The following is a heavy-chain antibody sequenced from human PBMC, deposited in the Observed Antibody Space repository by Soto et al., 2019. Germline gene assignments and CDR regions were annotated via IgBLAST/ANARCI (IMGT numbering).Heavy chain of an antibody. J-gene: IGHJ6*02. D-gene: IGHD3-16*01. CDR1: GGTFSSYA. CDR3: ASLLWEMATIGALYYGMDV. V-gene: IGHV1-69*13. Sequence: GASVKVSCKASGGTFSSYAISWVRQAPGQGLEWMGGIIPIFGTANYAQKFQGRVTITADESTSTAYMELSSLRSEDTAVYYCASLLWEMATIGALYYGMDVWGQGTTVTVSS. CDR2: IIPIFGTA.